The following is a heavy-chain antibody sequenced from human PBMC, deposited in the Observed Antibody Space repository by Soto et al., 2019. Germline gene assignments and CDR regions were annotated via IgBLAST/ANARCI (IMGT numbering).Heavy chain of an antibody. D-gene: IGHD6-6*01. CDR1: GDSIDTSSYC. J-gene: IGHJ4*02. CDR3: ARQGEHSSSYFFDS. V-gene: IGHV4-39*01. CDR2: VCYRGTT. Sequence: SETLSLTCTASGDSIDTSSYCWGWIRQPPGKGLEWIGSVCYRGTTYYNPSLKSRLTISVDTSKRQFSLKLSSVTTADTAVFYCARQGEHSSSYFFDSWGQGTLVTVSS.